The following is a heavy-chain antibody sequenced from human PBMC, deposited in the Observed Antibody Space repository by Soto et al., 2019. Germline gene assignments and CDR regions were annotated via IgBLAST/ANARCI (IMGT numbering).Heavy chain of an antibody. CDR1: GYTFTSYG. CDR3: ARDPPTIASAGREDY. V-gene: IGHV1-18*01. D-gene: IGHD6-13*01. Sequence: QVQLVQSGAEVKKPGASVKVSCKASGYTFTSYGISWVRQAPGQGLEWMGWISAYNGNTNYAQKLQGRVTMTTETFTSTAYMELRSVRADDTAVYYCARDPPTIASAGREDYWGQGTLVTVSS. CDR2: ISAYNGNT. J-gene: IGHJ4*02.